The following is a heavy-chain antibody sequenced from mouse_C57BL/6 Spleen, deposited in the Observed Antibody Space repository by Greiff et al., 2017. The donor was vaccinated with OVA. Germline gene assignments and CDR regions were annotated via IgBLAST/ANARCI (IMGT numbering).Heavy chain of an antibody. V-gene: IGHV1-26*01. D-gene: IGHD2-2*01. CDR1: GYTFTDYY. J-gene: IGHJ2*01. Sequence: EVQLQQSGPELVKPGASVKISCKASGYTFTDYYMNWVKQSHGQSLEWIGDINPNNGGTSYNQKFKGKATLTVDKSSSTAYMELRSLTSEDSAVYYCAREGNGYRDYFDYWGQGTTLTVSS. CDR3: AREGNGYRDYFDY. CDR2: INPNNGGT.